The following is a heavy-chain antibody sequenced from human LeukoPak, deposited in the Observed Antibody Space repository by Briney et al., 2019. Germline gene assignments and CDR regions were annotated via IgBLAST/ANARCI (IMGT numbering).Heavy chain of an antibody. CDR2: IRSKTNNYAT. D-gene: IGHD5-18*01. V-gene: IGHV3-73*01. CDR1: GFSFSGSA. CDR3: ARIGYSYGPLGYYYYMDV. J-gene: IGHJ6*03. Sequence: GGSLRLSCAASGFSFSGSAIHWVRQASGKGLEWLGRIRSKTNNYATAYGASVNDRFTISRDDSKNTAYLQMNSLRAEDTAVYYCARIGYSYGPLGYYYYMDVWGKGTTVTISS.